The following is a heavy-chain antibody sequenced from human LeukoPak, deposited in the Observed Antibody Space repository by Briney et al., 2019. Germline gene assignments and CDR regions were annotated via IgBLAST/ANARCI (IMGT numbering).Heavy chain of an antibody. Sequence: PSETLSLTCAVYGGSFSGYYWSWIRQPPGKGLEWIGEINHSGSTNYNPSLKSRVHISVDTSKNQFSLKLRPVTAADPVVYYCARADYVDYVGWFDPWGQGPLVTVSS. D-gene: IGHD4-17*01. CDR1: GGSFSGYY. V-gene: IGHV4-34*01. J-gene: IGHJ5*02. CDR2: INHSGST. CDR3: ARADYVDYVGWFDP.